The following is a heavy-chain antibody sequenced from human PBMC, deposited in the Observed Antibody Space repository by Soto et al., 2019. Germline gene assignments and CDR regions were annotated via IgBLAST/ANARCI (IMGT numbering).Heavy chain of an antibody. CDR3: ARLSEGIVVVITGWFDP. J-gene: IGHJ5*02. Sequence: SETLSLTCTVSGGSISSSRYYWGWIRQPPGKGLEWIGSIYYSGSTYYNPSLKSRVTISVDTSKNQFSLKLSSVTAADTAVYYCARLSEGIVVVITGWFDPWGQGTLVTVSS. CDR1: GGSISSSRYY. CDR2: IYYSGST. V-gene: IGHV4-39*01. D-gene: IGHD3-22*01.